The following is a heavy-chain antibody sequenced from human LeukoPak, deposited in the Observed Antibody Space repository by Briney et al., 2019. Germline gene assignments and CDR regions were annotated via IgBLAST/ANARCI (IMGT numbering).Heavy chain of an antibody. V-gene: IGHV5-51*01. CDR3: ARGRRSGYDTIYYFDY. J-gene: IGHJ4*02. D-gene: IGHD5-12*01. CDR2: IYPGDSDT. CDR1: GYSFTSYW. Sequence: GESLKISCKGSGYSFTSYWIGWVRQMPGKGLEWTGIIYPGDSDTRYSPSFQGQVTISADKSISTAYLQWSSLKASDTAMYYCARGRRSGYDTIYYFDYWGQGTLVTVSS.